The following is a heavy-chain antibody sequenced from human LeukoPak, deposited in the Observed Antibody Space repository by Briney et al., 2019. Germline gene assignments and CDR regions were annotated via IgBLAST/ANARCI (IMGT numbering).Heavy chain of an antibody. Sequence: PGGSLRLSCAASGFTFSDYYMSWIRQAPGKGRGWVSAISGSGGSTYYADSVKGRFTISRDNSKNTLYLQMNSLRAEDTAVYYCAKSMVRGVIPGPNWFDPWGQGTLVTVSS. CDR1: GFTFSDYY. J-gene: IGHJ5*02. CDR3: AKSMVRGVIPGPNWFDP. V-gene: IGHV3-23*01. CDR2: ISGSGGST. D-gene: IGHD3-10*01.